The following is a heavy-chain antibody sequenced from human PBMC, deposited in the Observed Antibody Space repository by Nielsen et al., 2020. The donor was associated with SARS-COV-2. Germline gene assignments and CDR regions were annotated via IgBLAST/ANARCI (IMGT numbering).Heavy chain of an antibody. CDR1: GASFSDYY. D-gene: IGHD3-22*01. V-gene: IGHV4-34*01. Sequence: SETLSLTCAVYGASFSDYYWSWIRQPPGKGLEWIGEINHSGSANFNPSLRSRVTISLDTSKNQFSLRLSSVTAADTAVYYCARGLYYYDSSGYYFDYWGQGTLVTVSS. J-gene: IGHJ4*02. CDR2: INHSGSA. CDR3: ARGLYYYDSSGYYFDY.